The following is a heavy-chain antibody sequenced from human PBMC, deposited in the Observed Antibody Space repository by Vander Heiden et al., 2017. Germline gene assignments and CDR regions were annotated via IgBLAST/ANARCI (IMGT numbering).Heavy chain of an antibody. Sequence: EMQLLESGGGLVQPGGSLRLSCEASGFSFSASAMTWVRQVPGKGLEWVSSINESGDFPYFADSVRGRFTISRDNSKDTLYLQMNSLRAEDTAVYYCAKFYWWGPGRYYFDCWGQGTLVTVSS. J-gene: IGHJ4*02. V-gene: IGHV3-23*01. CDR3: AKFYWWGPGRYYFDC. CDR1: GFSFSASA. D-gene: IGHD2-15*01. CDR2: INESGDFP.